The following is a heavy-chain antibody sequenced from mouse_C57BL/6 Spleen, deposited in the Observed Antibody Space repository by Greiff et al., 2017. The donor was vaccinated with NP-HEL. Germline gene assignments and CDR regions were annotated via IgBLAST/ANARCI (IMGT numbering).Heavy chain of an antibody. CDR3: ARSNLKNAMDY. J-gene: IGHJ4*01. V-gene: IGHV1-18*01. CDR2: INPNNGGT. CDR1: GYTFTDYN. Sequence: EVKLMESGPELVKPGASVKIPCKASGYTFTDYNMDWVKQSHGKSLEWIGDINPNNGGTIYNQKFKGKATLTVDKSSSTAYMELRSLTSEDTAVYYCARSNLKNAMDYWGQGTSVTVSS.